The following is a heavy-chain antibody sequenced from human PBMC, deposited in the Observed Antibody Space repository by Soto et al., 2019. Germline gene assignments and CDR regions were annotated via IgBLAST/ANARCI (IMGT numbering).Heavy chain of an antibody. CDR1: GFTFNTYA. CDR3: AKDPDSGWYYFDS. CDR2: ISSSGGST. Sequence: GGSLRLSCAASGFTFNTYAMSWVRQAPGKGLEWVSAISSSGGSTFYADSVKGRFTISRDNSKNTLYLQMNSLSDEDTALYYCAKDPDSGWYYFDSWGQGTLVTVSS. V-gene: IGHV3-23*01. J-gene: IGHJ4*02. D-gene: IGHD6-19*01.